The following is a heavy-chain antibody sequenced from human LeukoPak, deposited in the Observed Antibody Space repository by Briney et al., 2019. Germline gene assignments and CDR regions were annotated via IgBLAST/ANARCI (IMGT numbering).Heavy chain of an antibody. Sequence: GGSLRLSCAASGSTFSSYAMSWVRQAPGKGLEWVSAISGSGGSTYYADSVKGRFTISRDNSKNTLYLQMNSLRAEDTAVYYCAKVIGGVIVIQYYFDYWGQGTLVTVSS. CDR2: ISGSGGST. CDR3: AKVIGGVIVIQYYFDY. J-gene: IGHJ4*02. V-gene: IGHV3-23*01. D-gene: IGHD3-16*02. CDR1: GSTFSSYA.